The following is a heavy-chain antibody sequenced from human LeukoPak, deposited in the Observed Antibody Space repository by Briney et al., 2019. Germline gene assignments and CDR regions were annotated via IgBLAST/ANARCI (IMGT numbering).Heavy chain of an antibody. V-gene: IGHV3-7*01. CDR3: ARDPRESIAVAGTYMDV. CDR1: GFTFSSYW. J-gene: IGHJ6*03. Sequence: GGSLRLSCAASGFTFSSYWMSWVRQAPGKGLEWMANIKQDGSEKYYVDSVKGRFTISRDNAKNSLYLQMSSLRAEDTAVYYCARDPRESIAVAGTYMDVWGKGTTVTVSS. CDR2: IKQDGSEK. D-gene: IGHD6-19*01.